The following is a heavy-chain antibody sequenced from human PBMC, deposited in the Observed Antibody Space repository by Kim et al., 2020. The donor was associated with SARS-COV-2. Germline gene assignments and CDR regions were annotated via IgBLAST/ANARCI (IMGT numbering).Heavy chain of an antibody. Sequence: DYADSVKGRFTISRDNSKNTLYLQMNSLRVEDTDVYYCARATSDYFDYWGQGALVTVSS. J-gene: IGHJ4*02. V-gene: IGHV3-30*01. D-gene: IGHD3-10*01. CDR3: ARATSDYFDY.